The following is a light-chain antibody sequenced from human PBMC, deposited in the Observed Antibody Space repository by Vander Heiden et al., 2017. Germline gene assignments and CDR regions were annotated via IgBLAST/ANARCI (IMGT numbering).Light chain of an antibody. V-gene: IGKV4-1*01. CDR3: QQYYSPPPLT. CDR2: WAS. CDR1: QSVLNRSNNKNC. J-gene: IGKJ4*01. Sequence: DIVMTPSPDSLAVSPGQSATINCKSSQSVLNRSNNKNCLAWFQQKPGQPPKLLIYWASVRESGVPDRFSGSGSGTDFTLTISSLQAEDVAVYYCQQYYSPPPLTFGGRTKVEIK.